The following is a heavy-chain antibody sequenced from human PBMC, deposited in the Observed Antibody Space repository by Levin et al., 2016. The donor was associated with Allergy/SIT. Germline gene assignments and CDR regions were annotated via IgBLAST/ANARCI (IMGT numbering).Heavy chain of an antibody. D-gene: IGHD2-15*01. J-gene: IGHJ3*01. CDR3: ARPGEGYGRGIFHV. CDR1: GGSINGGDYY. CDR2: VYYTGTT. Sequence: SETLSLTCSVSGGSINGGDYYWGWIRQPPGKGLEWIGSVYYTGTTYYTPSLKSRVTISVDTSKNQFSLKLTSVTAADTAVYFCARPGEGYGRGIFHVWGHGTMVTVSS. V-gene: IGHV4-39*01.